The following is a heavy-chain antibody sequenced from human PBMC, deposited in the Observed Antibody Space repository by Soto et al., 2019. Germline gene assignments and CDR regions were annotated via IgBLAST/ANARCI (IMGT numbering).Heavy chain of an antibody. Sequence: PGESLKISCRGSGYSFTSYWIGWVRQMPGKGLEWMGIIYPGDSDTRYSPSFQGQVTISADKSISTAYLQWSSLKASDTAMYYCARTSAAGTYYYGMDVWGQGTTVTVS. CDR1: GYSFTSYW. CDR3: ARTSAAGTYYYGMDV. D-gene: IGHD6-13*01. J-gene: IGHJ6*02. V-gene: IGHV5-51*01. CDR2: IYPGDSDT.